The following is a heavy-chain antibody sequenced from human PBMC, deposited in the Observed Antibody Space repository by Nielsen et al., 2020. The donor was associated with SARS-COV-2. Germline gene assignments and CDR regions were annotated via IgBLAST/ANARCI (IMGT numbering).Heavy chain of an antibody. Sequence: ASVKVSCKASGYTFTSYGISWVRQAPGQGLEWMGWISAYNGNTNYAQKFQGRVTMTEDTSTDTAYMELSSLRSEDTAVYYCATVFPVIPELERLVSGSGWFDPWGQGTLVTVSS. CDR3: ATVFPVIPELERLVSGSGWFDP. V-gene: IGHV1-18*01. CDR1: GYTFTSYG. J-gene: IGHJ5*02. D-gene: IGHD1-1*01. CDR2: ISAYNGNT.